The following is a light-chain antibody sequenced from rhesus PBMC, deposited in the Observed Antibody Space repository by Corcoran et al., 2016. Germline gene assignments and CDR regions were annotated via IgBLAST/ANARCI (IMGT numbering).Light chain of an antibody. V-gene: IGKV1-21*01. CDR1: QGITND. Sequence: DIQMTQSPSSLSASVGDRVTITCRASQGITNDLAWYQKTPGETPKLLIYEASSLQSGIPSRFSGSGSWTDFTLTIISLQSEDFATYCCQQYYTTPRTFGQGTKVEIK. J-gene: IGKJ1*01. CDR2: EAS. CDR3: QQYYTTPRT.